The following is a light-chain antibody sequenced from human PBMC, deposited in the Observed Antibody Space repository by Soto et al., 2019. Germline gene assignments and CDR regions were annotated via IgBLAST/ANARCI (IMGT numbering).Light chain of an antibody. Sequence: EIVLTQSPATLSLSPGERATLSCRASQSIGNYLGWYQQKPGQAPKLLIYDTSNRATGIPARFSGSGSGTDFTLTISSLEPEDFAVYYCQHRSNWPLTFVGGTKVEI. CDR3: QHRSNWPLT. CDR1: QSIGNY. CDR2: DTS. V-gene: IGKV3-11*01. J-gene: IGKJ4*01.